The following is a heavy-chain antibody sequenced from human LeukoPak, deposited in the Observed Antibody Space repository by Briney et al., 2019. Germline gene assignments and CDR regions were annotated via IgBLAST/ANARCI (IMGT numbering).Heavy chain of an antibody. CDR1: GFIFSSNA. J-gene: IGHJ5*02. V-gene: IGHV3-21*01. Sequence: GGSLRLSCAASGFIFSSNAMNWVRQAPGKGLEWVSSFSSSSSYIYYADSVKGRFTISRDNAKNSLYLQMNSLRAEDTAVYYCARSSYDSSGYFPGWFDPWGQGTLVTVSS. CDR3: ARSSYDSSGYFPGWFDP. CDR2: FSSSSSYI. D-gene: IGHD3-22*01.